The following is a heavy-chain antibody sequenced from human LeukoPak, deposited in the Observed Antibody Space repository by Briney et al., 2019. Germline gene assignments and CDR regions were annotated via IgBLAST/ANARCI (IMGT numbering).Heavy chain of an antibody. J-gene: IGHJ3*02. V-gene: IGHV3-9*01. CDR1: GFTFDDYA. CDR3: AKDKGAVDDAFDI. D-gene: IGHD6-19*01. CDR2: ISWNSGSI. Sequence: GRSLRLSCAASGFTFDDYAMHWVRQAPGKGLEWVSGISWNSGSIGYADSVKDRFTISRDNAKNSLYLQMNSLRAEDTALYYCAKDKGAVDDAFDIWGQGTMVTVSS.